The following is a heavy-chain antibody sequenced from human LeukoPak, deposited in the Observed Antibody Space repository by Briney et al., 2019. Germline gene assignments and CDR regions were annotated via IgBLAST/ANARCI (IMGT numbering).Heavy chain of an antibody. D-gene: IGHD3-10*01. CDR3: AKGGRRGSFDY. Sequence: GGSLRLSCAASGFTFSSYGMSWVRQAPGKGLEWVSAISGSGGSTYYADSVKGRFTISRDNSKNTLYLQMNNLRAEDTVVYYCAKGGRRGSFDYWGQGTLVTVSS. CDR1: GFTFSSYG. CDR2: ISGSGGST. V-gene: IGHV3-23*01. J-gene: IGHJ4*02.